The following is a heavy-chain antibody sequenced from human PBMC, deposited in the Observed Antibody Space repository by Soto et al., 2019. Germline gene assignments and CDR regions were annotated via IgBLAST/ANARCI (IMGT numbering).Heavy chain of an antibody. CDR1: GFNFNNNN. D-gene: IGHD2-8*01. J-gene: IGHJ2*01. V-gene: IGHV3-21*01. CDR3: AREETKRSYWYVDL. Sequence: EVRLVESGGGLVKPGGSLRLSCAASGFNFNNNNMNWARQAPGKGLEWVASIDTSGTYTNYADSVRGRFTISRDNAKKSLYLEMSSLRDEDTAVYYCAREETKRSYWYVDLWGRGTLVTVS. CDR2: IDTSGTYT.